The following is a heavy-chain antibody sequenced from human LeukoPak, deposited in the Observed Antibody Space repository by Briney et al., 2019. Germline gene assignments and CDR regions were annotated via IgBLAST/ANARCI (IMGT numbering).Heavy chain of an antibody. Sequence: PSQTLSLTCTVSGGSISSGGYYWSWIRQHPGKGLEWIGYIYYSGSTYYNPSLKSRVTISVDTSKNQFSLKLSSVTAADTAVYYCARELQGGRLWFDPLGQGTLVTVFS. CDR1: GGSISSGGYY. V-gene: IGHV4-31*03. CDR3: ARELQGGRLWFDP. D-gene: IGHD2-21*02. CDR2: IYYSGST. J-gene: IGHJ5*02.